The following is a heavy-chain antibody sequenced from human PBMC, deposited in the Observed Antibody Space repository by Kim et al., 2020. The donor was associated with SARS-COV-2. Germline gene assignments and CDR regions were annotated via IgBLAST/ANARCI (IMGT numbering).Heavy chain of an antibody. V-gene: IGHV3-23*01. CDR2: ISDTGGST. D-gene: IGHD3-16*02. J-gene: IGHJ4*02. Sequence: GGSLRLSCTTSGFTFSSYAMTWVRQAPGKGLEWVSSISDTGGSTYYADSVKGRFTVSRDNAKNTLYLQMNTLGAEDTALYYCAKGAALRELSGYWGQGILVTVSS. CDR3: AKGAALRELSGY. CDR1: GFTFSSYA.